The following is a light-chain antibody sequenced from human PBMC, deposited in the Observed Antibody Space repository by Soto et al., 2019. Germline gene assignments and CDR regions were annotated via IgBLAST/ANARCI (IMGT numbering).Light chain of an antibody. V-gene: IGKV3-20*01. CDR1: QSGSSY. Sequence: IVLSQSPTTLALSPGARATLSCMASQSGSSYGGWYQQKPGQSPTRLIYGGSSRATGIPDRFSGSGSGTDFTLTISRLEPEDVAVYFCQQYGGSPYTFGQGTKV. CDR3: QQYGGSPYT. CDR2: GGS. J-gene: IGKJ2*01.